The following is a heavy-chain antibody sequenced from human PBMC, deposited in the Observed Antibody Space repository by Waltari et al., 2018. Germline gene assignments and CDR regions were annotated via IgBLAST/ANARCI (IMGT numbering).Heavy chain of an antibody. J-gene: IGHJ6*03. CDR3: ARVRYCSSTSCYYSWDYYYYMDV. Sequence: QLQLQESGPGLVKPSETLSLTCTVSGGSISSSSYYWGWIRQPPGKGLGWIGSIYYSGSTYYNPSLKSRVTISVDTSKNQFSLKLSSVTAADTAVYYCARVRYCSSTSCYYSWDYYYYMDVWGKGTTVTISS. D-gene: IGHD2-2*01. CDR2: IYYSGST. V-gene: IGHV4-39*07. CDR1: GGSISSSSYY.